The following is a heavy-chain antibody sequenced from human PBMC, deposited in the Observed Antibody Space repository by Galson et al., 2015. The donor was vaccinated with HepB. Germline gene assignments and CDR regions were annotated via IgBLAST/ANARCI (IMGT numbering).Heavy chain of an antibody. D-gene: IGHD5-24*01. CDR2: IYHSGDA. Sequence: ETLSLTCAVSGASIRTLDWWSWVRQSPGKRLEWIRQIYHSGDANYNPSFKSRVTMSVDTSKNQFSLKLSSVTAADTAIYYCARDWIRDGASYYFDYWGQGTLVTVSS. J-gene: IGHJ4*02. CDR3: ARDWIRDGASYYFDY. CDR1: GASIRTLDW. V-gene: IGHV4/OR15-8*01.